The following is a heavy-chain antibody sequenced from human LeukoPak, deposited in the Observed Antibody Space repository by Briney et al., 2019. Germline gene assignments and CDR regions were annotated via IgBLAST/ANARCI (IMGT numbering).Heavy chain of an antibody. CDR3: ARGAGTVPAAILYYYGMDV. V-gene: IGHV4-34*01. J-gene: IGHJ6*02. D-gene: IGHD2-2*01. CDR1: GGSISSHY. CDR2: INHSGST. Sequence: PSETLSLTCTVSGGSISSHYWSWIRQPPGKGLEWIGEINHSGSTNYNPSLKSRVTISVDTSKNQFSLKLSSVTAADTAVYYCARGAGTVPAAILYYYGMDVWGQGTTVTVSS.